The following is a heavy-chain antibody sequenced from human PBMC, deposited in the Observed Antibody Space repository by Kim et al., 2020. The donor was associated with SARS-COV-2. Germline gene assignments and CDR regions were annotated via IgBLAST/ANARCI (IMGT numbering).Heavy chain of an antibody. CDR1: GFTFSNAW. CDR3: TTDRRVIDRHDYVWGSYRPFYCYCGMDV. V-gene: IGHV3-15*01. J-gene: IGHJ6*02. D-gene: IGHD3-16*02. Sequence: GGSLRLSCAASGFTFSNAWMSWVRQAPGKGLEWVGRIKSKTDGGTTDYAAPVKGRFTISRDDSKNTLYLQMNSLKTEDTAVYYCTTDRRVIDRHDYVWGSYRPFYCYCGMDVWGQGTTVTVSS. CDR2: IKSKTDGGTT.